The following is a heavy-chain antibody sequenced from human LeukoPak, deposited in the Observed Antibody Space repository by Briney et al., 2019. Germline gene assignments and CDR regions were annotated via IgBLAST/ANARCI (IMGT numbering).Heavy chain of an antibody. V-gene: IGHV3-30-3*01. J-gene: IGHJ4*02. Sequence: PGGSLRLSCAASGFTFSSYAMHWVRQAPGKGLEWVAVISYDGSNKYYADSVKGRFTISRDNSKNTLYLQMNSLRAEDTAVYYCARASRRFGELSQVDYWGQGTLVTVSS. D-gene: IGHD3-10*01. CDR1: GFTFSSYA. CDR2: ISYDGSNK. CDR3: ARASRRFGELSQVDY.